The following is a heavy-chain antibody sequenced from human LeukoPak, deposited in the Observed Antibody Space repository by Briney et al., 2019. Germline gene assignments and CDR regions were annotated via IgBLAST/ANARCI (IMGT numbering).Heavy chain of an antibody. CDR3: ARHGESDFWSGYFLYYFDY. V-gene: IGHV4-38-2*01. D-gene: IGHD3-3*01. J-gene: IGHJ4*02. CDR2: IYHSGST. CDR1: GYSISSGYY. Sequence: SETLSLTCAVSGYSISSGYYWGWIRQPPGKGLEWIGGIYHSGSTYYNPSLKSRVTISVDTSKNQFSLKLSSMTAADTAVYYCARHGESDFWSGYFLYYFDYWGQGTLVTVSS.